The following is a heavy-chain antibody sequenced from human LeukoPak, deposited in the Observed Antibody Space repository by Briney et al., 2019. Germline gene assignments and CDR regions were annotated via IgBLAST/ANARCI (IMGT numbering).Heavy chain of an antibody. CDR1: GYTFTGYY. CDR3: ARHDYGDYVGYFDY. J-gene: IGHJ4*02. CDR2: INPNSGGT. D-gene: IGHD4-17*01. Sequence: GASVKVSCKASGYTFTGYYMHWVRQAPGQGLEWMGRINPNSGGTNYAQKFQGRVTMTRDTSISTANMELSRLRSDDTAVYYCARHDYGDYVGYFDYWGQGTLVTVSS. V-gene: IGHV1-2*06.